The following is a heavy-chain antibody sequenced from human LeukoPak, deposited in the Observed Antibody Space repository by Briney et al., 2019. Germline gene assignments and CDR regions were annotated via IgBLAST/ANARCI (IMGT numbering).Heavy chain of an antibody. CDR3: AAAPRSNWNPPWDY. V-gene: IGHV3-23*01. CDR1: GFTFSNYA. CDR2: LSTSDGIT. J-gene: IGHJ4*02. Sequence: GGSLRLSCAASGFTFSNYALNWIRQAPGKGLEWVSTLSTSDGITYYADSVKGRFTISRDNSNHTLYLQMNSLSAEDTAVYYCAAAPRSNWNPPWDYWGQGTLVTVSS. D-gene: IGHD1-20*01.